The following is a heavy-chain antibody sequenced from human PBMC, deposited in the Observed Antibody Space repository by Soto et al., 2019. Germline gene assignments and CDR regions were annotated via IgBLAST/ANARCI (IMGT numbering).Heavy chain of an antibody. Sequence: SETLSLTCTVSGDSISTYYWHWIRLPPGKGLEWIGYIYYTGDTNYNPSLKSRVTISLDTSKNQFSLKLSSVTAADTAVYYCARDPSGHPPLYRFDPWGQGTLVIVS. CDR2: IYYTGDT. J-gene: IGHJ5*02. CDR1: GDSISTYY. V-gene: IGHV4-59*01. D-gene: IGHD1-26*01. CDR3: ARDPSGHPPLYRFDP.